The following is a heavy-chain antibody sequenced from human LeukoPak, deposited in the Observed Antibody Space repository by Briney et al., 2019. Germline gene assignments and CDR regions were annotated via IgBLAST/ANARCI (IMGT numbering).Heavy chain of an antibody. CDR2: IXSSSSYI. CDR3: SVIAVAGRMVDAFDI. CDR1: XXXXSSYX. J-gene: IGHJ3*02. V-gene: IGHV3-21*01. D-gene: IGHD6-19*01. Sequence: GGSLRLSCAASXXXXSSYXMNWVRXAPXXXXXXXXSIXSSSSYIYYADSVKGRFTISRDNAKNSLYLQMNSLRAEDTAVYYCSVIAVAGRMVDAFDIWGQGTMVTVSS.